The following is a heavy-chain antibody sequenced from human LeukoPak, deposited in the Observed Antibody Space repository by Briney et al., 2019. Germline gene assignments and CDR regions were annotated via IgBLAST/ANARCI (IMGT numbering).Heavy chain of an antibody. J-gene: IGHJ5*02. V-gene: IGHV4-34*01. CDR1: GGSFSGYY. CDR2: INHSGST. D-gene: IGHD3-10*01. CDR3: ARGRSPYYYGSGSYYTRGNWFDP. Sequence: SETLSLTCAVYGGSFSGYYWSWIRQPPGKGLEWIGEINHSGSTNYNPSLKSRVTISVDTSKNQFTLKLSSVTAPDTAVYYCARGRSPYYYGSGSYYTRGNWFDPWGQGTLVTVSS.